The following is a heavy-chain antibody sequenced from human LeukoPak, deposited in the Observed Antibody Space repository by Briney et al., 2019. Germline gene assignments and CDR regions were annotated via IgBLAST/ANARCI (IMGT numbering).Heavy chain of an antibody. CDR1: GGSISSGGYS. V-gene: IGHV4-30-4*07. Sequence: PSETLSLTCAVSGGSISSGGYSWSWIRQPPGKGLEWIVYIYYSGSTYYNPALKSRVTISVDTSKNQFSLKLSSVPAADTAVYSCARGTVTTSWWFDPWGQGTLVTVSS. D-gene: IGHD4-17*01. CDR2: IYYSGST. J-gene: IGHJ5*02. CDR3: ARGTVTTSWWFDP.